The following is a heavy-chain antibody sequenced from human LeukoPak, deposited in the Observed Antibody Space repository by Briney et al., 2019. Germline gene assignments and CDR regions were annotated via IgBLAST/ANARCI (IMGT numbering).Heavy chain of an antibody. D-gene: IGHD3-3*01. V-gene: IGHV4-34*01. CDR3: ARHYYDFWSGYPYFGY. CDR2: INHSGST. Sequence: SETLSLTCAVYGGSFSGYYWSWIRQPPGKGLEWIGEINHSGSTNYNPSLKSRVTISVDTSKNQFSLKLSSVTAADTAVYYCARHYYDFWSGYPYFGYWGQGTLVTVSS. CDR1: GGSFSGYY. J-gene: IGHJ4*02.